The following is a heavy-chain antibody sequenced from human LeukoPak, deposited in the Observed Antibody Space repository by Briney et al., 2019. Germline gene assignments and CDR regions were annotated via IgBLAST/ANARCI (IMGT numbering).Heavy chain of an antibody. D-gene: IGHD3-3*01. Sequence: PSETLSLTRTVSGGSISSGDYYWSWIRQPPGKGLEWIGYIYYSGSTYYNPSLKSRVTISVDTSKNQFSLKLSSVTAADTAVYYCARGYYDFWSGYNPPDYWGQGTLVTVSS. V-gene: IGHV4-30-4*01. J-gene: IGHJ4*02. CDR2: IYYSGST. CDR3: ARGYYDFWSGYNPPDY. CDR1: GGSISSGDYY.